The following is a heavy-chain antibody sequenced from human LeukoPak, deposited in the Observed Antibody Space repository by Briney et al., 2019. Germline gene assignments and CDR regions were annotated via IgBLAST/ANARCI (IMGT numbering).Heavy chain of an antibody. CDR1: GGTFSSYA. Sequence: ASVTVSCKAAGGTFSSYAISWVRQAPRQGLEWMGGIIPIFGTANYAQRFQGRVTITTDESTSTAYMELSSLRSEDTAVYYCARSANVRRITMVRGRKYYYYMDVWGKGTTVTVSS. CDR3: ARSANVRRITMVRGRKYYYYMDV. CDR2: IIPIFGTA. D-gene: IGHD3-10*01. J-gene: IGHJ6*03. V-gene: IGHV1-69*05.